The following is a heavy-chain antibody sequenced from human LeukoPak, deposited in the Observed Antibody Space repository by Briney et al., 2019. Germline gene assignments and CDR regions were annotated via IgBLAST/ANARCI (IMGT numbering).Heavy chain of an antibody. D-gene: IGHD5-18*01. CDR1: GFTFSSYE. CDR3: ARVGYSYGYDY. Sequence: PGGSLRLSCAASGFTFSSYEMNWVRQAPGKGLEWVSYISSSGSTIYYADSVKGRFTISRDNAKNSLYLQMNSLRTEDTAVYYCARVGYSYGYDYWGQGILVTVSS. J-gene: IGHJ4*02. CDR2: ISSSGSTI. V-gene: IGHV3-48*03.